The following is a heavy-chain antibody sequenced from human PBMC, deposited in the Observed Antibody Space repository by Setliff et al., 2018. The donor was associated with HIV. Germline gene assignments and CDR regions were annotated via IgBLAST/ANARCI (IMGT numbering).Heavy chain of an antibody. CDR3: ARAITYYYDSSGYYYVYYFDY. Sequence: PSETLSLTCTVSGYSISSGYYWGWIRQPPGKGLEWIGSIYHSGSTYYNPSLKSRVTISVDTSKNQFSLKLSSVTAADTAVYYCARAITYYYDSSGYYYVYYFDYWGQGTLVTVSS. CDR1: GYSISSGYY. D-gene: IGHD3-22*01. J-gene: IGHJ4*02. V-gene: IGHV4-38-2*02. CDR2: IYHSGST.